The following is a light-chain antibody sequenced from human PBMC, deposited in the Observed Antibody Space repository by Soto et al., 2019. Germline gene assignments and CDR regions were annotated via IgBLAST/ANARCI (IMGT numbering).Light chain of an antibody. CDR3: QQYSASPRT. CDR2: SAS. CDR1: QTVTGNY. Sequence: EVLLTQSPGTLSFSTGDRATPSCRARQTVTGNYLAWYHQKPGQAPRLLIHSASSRATGIPDRFSASGTGTDFTLTISRLEPEDFAVYYCQQYSASPRTFGQGTKVDIK. V-gene: IGKV3-20*01. J-gene: IGKJ1*01.